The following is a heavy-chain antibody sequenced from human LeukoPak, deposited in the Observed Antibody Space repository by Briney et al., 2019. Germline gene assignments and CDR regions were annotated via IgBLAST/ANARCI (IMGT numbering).Heavy chain of an antibody. V-gene: IGHV4-59*01. CDR3: ARDHYYGSGSYYRKYYFDY. J-gene: IGHJ4*02. CDR1: GDSFKSYY. Sequence: PSETLSLTCTVSGDSFKSYYWSWIRQPPGKGLEWIAYIYYSGSTNYNPSLRSRVTISVDTSKNQFSLRLSSVTAADTAVYYCARDHYYGSGSYYRKYYFDYWGQGTLVTVSS. CDR2: IYYSGST. D-gene: IGHD3-10*01.